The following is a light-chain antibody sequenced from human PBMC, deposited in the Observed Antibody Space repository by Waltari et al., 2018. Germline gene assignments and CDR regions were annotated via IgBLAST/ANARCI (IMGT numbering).Light chain of an antibody. CDR1: TSDVGGYHY. V-gene: IGLV2-14*03. Sequence: QSALTQPASVSGSPGQSITISCTGTTSDVGGYHYVSWYQQHPGKAPKVIIYDVTNRPSGVSNRFSGSKSANTASLTISGLQAEDEADYYCCSYTTISTWVFGGGTKVTVL. J-gene: IGLJ3*02. CDR2: DVT. CDR3: CSYTTISTWV.